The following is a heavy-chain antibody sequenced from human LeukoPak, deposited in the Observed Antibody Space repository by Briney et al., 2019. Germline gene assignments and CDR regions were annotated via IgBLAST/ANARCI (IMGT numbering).Heavy chain of an antibody. J-gene: IGHJ4*02. CDR2: ITSSAGTI. Sequence: GGSLRLSCGASGFTFSDYFMTWIRQAPGQGLEWVSYITSSAGTIYYADSVKGRFTISRDNARSSLYLQMDSLRAEDTAVYYCAKVRWDHRELLLALNYWGQGTLVTVSS. D-gene: IGHD1-26*01. CDR3: AKVRWDHRELLLALNY. V-gene: IGHV3-11*04. CDR1: GFTFSDYF.